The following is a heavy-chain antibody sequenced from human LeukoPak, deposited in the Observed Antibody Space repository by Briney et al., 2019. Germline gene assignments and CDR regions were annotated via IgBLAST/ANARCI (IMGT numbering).Heavy chain of an antibody. CDR3: ARAHWGYYYYYMDV. J-gene: IGHJ6*03. D-gene: IGHD7-27*01. CDR2: ISSSSSYI. CDR1: GFTFSSYS. Sequence: GGSLRLSCAASGFTFSSYSMNWVRQAPGKGLEWVSSISSSSSYIYYADSVKGRFTISRDNAKNSLYLQMNSLRAEDTAVYYCARAHWGYYYYYMDVWGKGTTVTVSS. V-gene: IGHV3-21*01.